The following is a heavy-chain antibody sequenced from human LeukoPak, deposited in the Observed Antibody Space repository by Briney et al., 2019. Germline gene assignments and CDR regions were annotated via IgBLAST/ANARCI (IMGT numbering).Heavy chain of an antibody. J-gene: IGHJ4*02. D-gene: IGHD6-6*01. V-gene: IGHV1-2*02. CDR3: AKDLVRSGDY. CDR1: GYTFTGYY. Sequence: ASVKVSCKASGYTFTGYYVNWVRQAPGQGLEWMGWINPNSGGTNYAQKFQGRVTMTRDTSISTAYMELSGLRSDDTAMFYCAKDLVRSGDYWGQGTLVTVSS. CDR2: INPNSGGT.